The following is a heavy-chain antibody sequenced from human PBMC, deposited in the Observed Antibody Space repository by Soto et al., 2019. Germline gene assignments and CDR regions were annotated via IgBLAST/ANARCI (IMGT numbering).Heavy chain of an antibody. V-gene: IGHV1-18*01. CDR1: GYTFTSYG. CDR2: ISAYNGNT. Sequence: GASVKVSCKASGYTFTSYGISWVRQAPGQGLEWMGWISAYNGNTNYAQKLQGRVTMTTDTSTSTAYMELRSLRSDDTAVYYCVRKDFWSGYKDMDVWGKGTTVTVSS. CDR3: VRKDFWSGYKDMDV. D-gene: IGHD3-3*01. J-gene: IGHJ6*03.